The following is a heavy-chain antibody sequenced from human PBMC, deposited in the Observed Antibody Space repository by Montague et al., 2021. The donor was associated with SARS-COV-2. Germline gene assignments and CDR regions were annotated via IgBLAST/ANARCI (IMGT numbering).Heavy chain of an antibody. CDR3: ARDRGLGSSGGEWFDP. CDR2: IYYTGST. CDR1: GGSISGDSYY. V-gene: IGHV4-31*03. D-gene: IGHD3-10*01. J-gene: IGHJ5*02. Sequence: TLSLTCTVSGGSISGDSYYWTWIRQHPGKGLEWIAYIYYTGSTYYNPSLQSRLTTSLDTSKNQFSLTLTSVTAADTAIYYCARDRGLGSSGGEWFDPWGRGTLVTVSS.